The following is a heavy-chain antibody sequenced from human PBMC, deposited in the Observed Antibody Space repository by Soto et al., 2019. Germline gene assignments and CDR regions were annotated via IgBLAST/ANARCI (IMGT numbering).Heavy chain of an antibody. Sequence: QVQLVESGGGVVQPGRSLRLSCAASGFTFSSYGMHWVRQAPGKGLEWVAVISYDGSNKYYADSVKGRFTISRDNTKNTLYLQMNSLRAEDTAGYYCAKDRTSSWPYYYYGMDVWGQGTTVTVSS. CDR3: AKDRTSSWPYYYYGMDV. D-gene: IGHD6-13*01. V-gene: IGHV3-30*18. CDR1: GFTFSSYG. CDR2: ISYDGSNK. J-gene: IGHJ6*02.